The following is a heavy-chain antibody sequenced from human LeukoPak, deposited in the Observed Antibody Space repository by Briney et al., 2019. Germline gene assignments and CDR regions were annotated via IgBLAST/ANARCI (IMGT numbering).Heavy chain of an antibody. CDR2: IYSGGST. D-gene: IGHD6-19*01. Sequence: PGRSLRLSCAASGFTVYDNYISWVRQAPGQGLEWVSIIYSGGSTYYADSVKDRFTVSRDNSKNTVYLQMNRLRAEDTAVYYCARDRREWDSGWYYDNWGQGTLVTVSS. J-gene: IGHJ4*02. V-gene: IGHV3-66*01. CDR3: ARDRREWDSGWYYDN. CDR1: GFTVYDNY.